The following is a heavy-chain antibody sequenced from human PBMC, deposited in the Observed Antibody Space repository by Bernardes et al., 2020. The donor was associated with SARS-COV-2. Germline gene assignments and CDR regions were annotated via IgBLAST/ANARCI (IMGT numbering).Heavy chain of an antibody. D-gene: IGHD3-3*01. CDR3: AKDRGWLRFLEWLRSDAFDI. CDR2: ISGSGGST. J-gene: IGHJ3*02. Sequence: GGSLRLSCAASGFTFSSYAMSWVRQAPGKGLEWVSAISGSGGSTYYADSVKGRFTISRDNSKNTLYLQMNSLRAEDTAVYYCAKDRGWLRFLEWLRSDAFDIWGQGTMVTVSS. CDR1: GFTFSSYA. V-gene: IGHV3-23*01.